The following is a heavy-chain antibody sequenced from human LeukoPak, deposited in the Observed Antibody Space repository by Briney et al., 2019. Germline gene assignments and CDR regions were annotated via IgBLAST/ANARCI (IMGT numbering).Heavy chain of an antibody. J-gene: IGHJ4*02. CDR3: ARDREEGPNDY. D-gene: IGHD1-26*01. V-gene: IGHV3-48*04. CDR2: ISSSSSTI. CDR1: GFTFSSYS. Sequence: GGSLRLSCAASGFTFSSYSMNWVRQAPGQGLEWVSYISSSSSTIYYADSVKGRFTISRDNAKNSLYLQMNSLRAEDTAVYYCARDREEGPNDYWGQGTLVTVSS.